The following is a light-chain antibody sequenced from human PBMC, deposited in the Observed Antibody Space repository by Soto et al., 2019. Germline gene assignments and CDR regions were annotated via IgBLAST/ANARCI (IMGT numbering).Light chain of an antibody. CDR1: QDIRND. J-gene: IGKJ5*01. CDR2: AAS. V-gene: IGKV1-17*01. CDR3: QQSYSTPIT. Sequence: DIQMTQSPSSLSASVGDRITITCRASQDIRNDLGWYQQKPGKAPKRLIYAASSLQSGVXSRFSRXGSGTEFTLQINSLQPEDSATHYCQQSYSTPITFGQGTRLEIK.